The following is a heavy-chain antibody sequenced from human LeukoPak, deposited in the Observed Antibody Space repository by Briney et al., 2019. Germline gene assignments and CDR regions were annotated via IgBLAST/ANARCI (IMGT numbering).Heavy chain of an antibody. CDR3: AKIRSVYCSGGSCFEFDY. CDR1: GFTFSSYG. Sequence: GGTLRLSCAASGFTFSSYGMSWVRQAPGKGLEWVSAISHSGGTTYYADSVKGRFTISRDNSKNTLYLQMNSLRAEDTAVYYCAKIRSVYCSGGSCFEFDYWGQGTLVTVSS. CDR2: ISHSGGTT. V-gene: IGHV3-23*01. J-gene: IGHJ4*02. D-gene: IGHD2-15*01.